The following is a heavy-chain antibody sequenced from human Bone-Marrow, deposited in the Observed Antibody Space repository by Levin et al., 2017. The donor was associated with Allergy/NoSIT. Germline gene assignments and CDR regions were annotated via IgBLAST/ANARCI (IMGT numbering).Heavy chain of an antibody. CDR2: IKSKTDGGTT. CDR1: GFTFSNAW. D-gene: IGHD3-9*01. J-gene: IGHJ4*02. V-gene: IGHV3-15*01. CDR3: TTAPIEDILTGRL. Sequence: GESLKISCAASGFTFSNAWMSWVRQAPGKGLEWVGRIKSKTDGGTTDYAAPVKGRFTISRDDSKNTLYLQMNSLKTEDTAVYYCTTAPIEDILTGRLWGQGTLVTVSS.